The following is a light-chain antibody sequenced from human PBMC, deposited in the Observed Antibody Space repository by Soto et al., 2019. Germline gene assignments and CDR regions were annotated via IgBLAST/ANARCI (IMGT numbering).Light chain of an antibody. V-gene: IGKV1-39*01. CDR1: QSISNY. CDR3: QQSYSTPIT. Sequence: DIQMTQSPSSLSASVGDRVTITCRASQSISNYLAWYQQKPGKVPKLLIYAASSLQSGVPSRFSGSGSGTDFTLTISSLQPEDFATYYCQQSYSTPITFGQGTRLEIK. J-gene: IGKJ5*01. CDR2: AAS.